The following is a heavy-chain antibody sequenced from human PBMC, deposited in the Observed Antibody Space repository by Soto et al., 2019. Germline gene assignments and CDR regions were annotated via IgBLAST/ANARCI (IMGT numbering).Heavy chain of an antibody. J-gene: IGHJ1*01. V-gene: IGHV1-8*01. Sequence: QVQLVQSGAEVKKPGASVKVSCKASGYTFTSYDINWVRQATGQGLEWMGWMNPNSGNTGYAQKFQGRVTMTRNTSISTAYMELSSLRSEDTAVYYCARAPGGYDFWSGYHPEYFQHWGQGTLVTVSS. D-gene: IGHD3-3*01. CDR2: MNPNSGNT. CDR1: GYTFTSYD. CDR3: ARAPGGYDFWSGYHPEYFQH.